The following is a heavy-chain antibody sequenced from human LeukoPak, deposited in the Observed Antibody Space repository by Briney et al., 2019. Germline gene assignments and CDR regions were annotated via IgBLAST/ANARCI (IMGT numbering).Heavy chain of an antibody. J-gene: IGHJ4*02. CDR1: GYTFTSYY. CDR3: ARDLSYYYDSSGYYY. CDR2: INPSGGST. D-gene: IGHD3-22*01. Sequence: ASVKVSCKASGYTFTSYYMHWVRQAPGQGLEWMGIINPSGGSTSYAQKFQGRVTMTRDTSTSTAYMELSSLRSEDTAVYYCARDLSYYYDSSGYYYWGQGTLVTVSS. V-gene: IGHV1-46*01.